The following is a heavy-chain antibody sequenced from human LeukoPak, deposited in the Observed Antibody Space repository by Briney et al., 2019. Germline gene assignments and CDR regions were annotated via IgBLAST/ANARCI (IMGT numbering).Heavy chain of an antibody. D-gene: IGHD2-2*02. V-gene: IGHV4-59*01. CDR3: ARGEYCSSSSCYKSAFDI. Sequence: PSETLSLTCTVSGGSISNYYWSWIRQPPGKGLEWIGYIYYSGTTRYNSSLKSRVTISVDTSKNQFSLKLSSVTAADTAVYYCARGEYCSSSSCYKSAFDIWGQGTMVTVSS. CDR2: IYYSGTT. CDR1: GGSISNYY. J-gene: IGHJ3*02.